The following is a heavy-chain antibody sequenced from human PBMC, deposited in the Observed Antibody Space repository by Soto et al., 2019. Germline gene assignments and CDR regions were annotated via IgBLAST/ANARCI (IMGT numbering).Heavy chain of an antibody. CDR2: IRSKSDDGTT. CDR3: TSQPLFGGYSYYFDS. CDR1: GFTPSNAH. J-gene: IGHJ4*02. Sequence: LRLSCIVSGFTPSNAHMSWVRQPPGKGLEWVGRIRSKSDDGTTAYAAPVKGRFTISRDDSKNTLYLQMTSLKTEDTAVYYCTSQPLFGGYSYYFDSWGQGALVTVSS. D-gene: IGHD3-16*01. V-gene: IGHV3-15*01.